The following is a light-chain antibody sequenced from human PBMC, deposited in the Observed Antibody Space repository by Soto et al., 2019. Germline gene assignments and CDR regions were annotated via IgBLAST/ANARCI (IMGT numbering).Light chain of an antibody. CDR2: GAS. CDR1: HSVSSSY. CDR3: QQYGGSPPYT. J-gene: IGKJ2*01. Sequence: EIVLTLSPGTLSLSPGERATLSCRASHSVSSSYLAWYQQKPGQAPRLLIYGASSRATGIPDMFSGSGSGTDFTLTISRLEPEDFAVYYCQQYGGSPPYTFGQGTKLEIK. V-gene: IGKV3-20*01.